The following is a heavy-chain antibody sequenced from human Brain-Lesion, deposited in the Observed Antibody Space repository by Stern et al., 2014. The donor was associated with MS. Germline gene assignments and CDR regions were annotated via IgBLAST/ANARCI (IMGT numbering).Heavy chain of an antibody. CDR2: FDPEGGET. V-gene: IGHV1-24*01. J-gene: IGHJ4*02. Sequence: VQLVESGAEVKKPGASVKVSCKVSGYTLTELSMHWVRQAPRKGLEWMGGFDPEGGETIYAQKFQGRVTMTEDTSTDTAYMELSSLRSEDTALYYCATLSPGAGGNYYRHFDYWGQGTLVTVSS. CDR1: GYTLTELS. D-gene: IGHD1-26*01. CDR3: ATLSPGAGGNYYRHFDY.